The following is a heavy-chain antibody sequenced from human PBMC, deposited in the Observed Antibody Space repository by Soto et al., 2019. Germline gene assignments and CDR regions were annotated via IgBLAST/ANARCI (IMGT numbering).Heavy chain of an antibody. CDR3: ARDQLSSGLYVWFDP. CDR1: GGSISSYY. J-gene: IGHJ5*02. Sequence: SETLSLTCTVSGGSISSYYWSWIRQPPGKGLEWIGYIYYDGSTSYNPSLRSRVTISVDTSKNQFSLILSSVTSADTAVYYCARDQLSSGLYVWFDPWGQGTLVTV. CDR2: IYYDGST. D-gene: IGHD6-25*01. V-gene: IGHV4-59*01.